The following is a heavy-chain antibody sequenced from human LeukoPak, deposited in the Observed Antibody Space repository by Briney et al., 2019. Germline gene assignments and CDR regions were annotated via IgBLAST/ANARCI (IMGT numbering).Heavy chain of an antibody. V-gene: IGHV3-33*01. CDR3: ARASYGANANAFDI. J-gene: IGHJ3*02. Sequence: GGSLRPSCAASGFTFRTYGMNWVRQAPGKGLEWVAVIWYDGSYKYYADSVKGRFAISRDNSKNTLYLQMNSLRAEDTAVYYCARASYGANANAFDIWGQGTMVTVSS. D-gene: IGHD4/OR15-4a*01. CDR1: GFTFRTYG. CDR2: IWYDGSYK.